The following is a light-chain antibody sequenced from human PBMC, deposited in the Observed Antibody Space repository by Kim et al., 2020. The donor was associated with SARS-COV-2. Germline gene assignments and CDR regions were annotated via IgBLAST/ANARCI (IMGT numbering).Light chain of an antibody. Sequence: AIQMTQSPSSLSASVGDRVAITCRASQDITIDLGWYQQKPGKAPKLLIYAASSLQSGVPSRFSGSGSGTDFTLTISSLQPEDFATYYCLQDYNYPLTFGGGTKVDIK. CDR1: QDITID. CDR2: AAS. J-gene: IGKJ4*01. CDR3: LQDYNYPLT. V-gene: IGKV1-6*01.